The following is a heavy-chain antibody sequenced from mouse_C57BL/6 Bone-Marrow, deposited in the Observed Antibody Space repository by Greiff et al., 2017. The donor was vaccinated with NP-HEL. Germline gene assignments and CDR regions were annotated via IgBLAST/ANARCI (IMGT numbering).Heavy chain of an antibody. Sequence: EVQVVESGGGLVQPKGSLKLSCAASGFSFNTYAMNWVRQAPGKGLEWVARIRSKSNNYATYYADSVKDRFTISRDDSESMLYLQMNNLKTEDTAMYYCVRSNAWFAYWGQGTLVTVSA. J-gene: IGHJ3*01. CDR2: IRSKSNNYAT. CDR3: VRSNAWFAY. CDR1: GFSFNTYA. V-gene: IGHV10-1*01. D-gene: IGHD2-5*01.